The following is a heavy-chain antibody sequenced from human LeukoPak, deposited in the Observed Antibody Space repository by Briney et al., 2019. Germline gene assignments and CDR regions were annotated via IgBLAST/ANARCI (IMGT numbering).Heavy chain of an antibody. CDR1: GGSISSSSYY. D-gene: IGHD4-17*01. CDR3: ARDAHYGDYLDY. Sequence: SETLSLTCTVSGGSISSSSYYWGWIRQPPGKGLEWIGSIYYSGSTNYNPSLKSRVTISVDTSKNQFPLNLSSVTAADTAVYYCARDAHYGDYLDYWGQGTLVTVSS. CDR2: IYYSGST. V-gene: IGHV4-39*06. J-gene: IGHJ4*02.